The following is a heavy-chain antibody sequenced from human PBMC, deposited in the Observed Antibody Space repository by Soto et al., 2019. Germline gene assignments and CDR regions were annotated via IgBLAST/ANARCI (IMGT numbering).Heavy chain of an antibody. CDR1: GFTFTSSA. J-gene: IGHJ6*03. V-gene: IGHV1-58*02. CDR3: AADAKVVNSIIPLDV. Sequence: ASVKVSCKASGFTFTSSAMHWVRQARGQRLEWIGWIVVGSGNTNYAQKFQERVTITRDMSTSTAYMELSSLRSEDTAVYYCAADAKVVNSIIPLDVWGKGTTVTSP. D-gene: IGHD3-22*01. CDR2: IVVGSGNT.